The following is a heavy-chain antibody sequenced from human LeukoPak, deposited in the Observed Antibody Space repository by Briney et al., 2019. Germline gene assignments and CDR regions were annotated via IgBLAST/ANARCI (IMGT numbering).Heavy chain of an antibody. CDR3: ARRTFIILQYYYYYMDV. V-gene: IGHV1-8*01. Sequence: GASLKVSCKGSGYSFTSYDINWVRQGTVEGLEWIGYMNANSGNTGYAQKFQGRVTMTRNTSISTAYMELSSLRSEDTAVYYCARRTFIILQYYYYYMDVWGKGTTVTVSS. CDR1: GYSFTSYD. D-gene: IGHD3-10*01. J-gene: IGHJ6*03. CDR2: MNANSGNT.